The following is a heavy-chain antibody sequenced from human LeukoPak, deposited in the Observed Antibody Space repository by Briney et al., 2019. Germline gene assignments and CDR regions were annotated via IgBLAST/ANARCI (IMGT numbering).Heavy chain of an antibody. Sequence: MPGESLKISCKGSGYSFTSYWIGWVRQMPGKGLEWMGIIYPGDSGTRYSPSFQGQVTISADKSISTAYLQWSSLKASDTAMYYCARRVDYSNYGPLNYFDYWGQGTLVTVSS. V-gene: IGHV5-51*01. CDR2: IYPGDSGT. D-gene: IGHD4-11*01. CDR1: GYSFTSYW. J-gene: IGHJ4*02. CDR3: ARRVDYSNYGPLNYFDY.